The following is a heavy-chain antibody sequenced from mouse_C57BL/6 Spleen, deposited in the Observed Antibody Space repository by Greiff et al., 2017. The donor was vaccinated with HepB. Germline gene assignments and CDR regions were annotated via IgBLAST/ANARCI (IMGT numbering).Heavy chain of an antibody. CDR3: ARQDYYGSRGYAMDY. D-gene: IGHD1-1*01. V-gene: IGHV5-17*01. CDR2: ISSGSSTI. Sequence: DVKLVESGGGLVKPGGSLKLSCAASGFTFSDYGMHWVRQAPEKGLEWVAYISSGSSTIYYADTVKGRFTISRDNAKNTLFLQMTSLRSEDTAMYYCARQDYYGSRGYAMDYWGQGTSVTVSS. CDR1: GFTFSDYG. J-gene: IGHJ4*01.